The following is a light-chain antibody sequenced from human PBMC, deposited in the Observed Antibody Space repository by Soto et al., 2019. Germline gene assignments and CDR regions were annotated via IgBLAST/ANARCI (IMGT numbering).Light chain of an antibody. V-gene: IGKV3-20*01. CDR1: QSVSSSY. CDR3: QQYGSSPPWT. J-gene: IGKJ1*01. CDR2: GAS. Sequence: EIVLTPSPGTPSLSPGERATLSCRASQSVSSSYLAWYQQKPGQAPRLLIYGASSRATGIPDRFSGSGSGTDFTLTISRLEPEDFAVYYCQQYGSSPPWTFGQGTKV.